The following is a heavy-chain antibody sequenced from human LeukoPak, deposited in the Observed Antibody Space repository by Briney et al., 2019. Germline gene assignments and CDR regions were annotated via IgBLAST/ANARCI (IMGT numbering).Heavy chain of an antibody. CDR3: ATAMAYGSGSYSDYYYYGMDV. D-gene: IGHD3-10*01. V-gene: IGHV1-8*01. Sequence: ASVKVSCKASGYTFTSYDINWVRQAPGQGLEWMGWMNPNSGNTGYAQKFKGRVTMTRNTSISTAYMELSNLRSEDTAVYYCATAMAYGSGSYSDYYYYGMDVWGQGTTVTVSS. CDR2: MNPNSGNT. CDR1: GYTFTSYD. J-gene: IGHJ6*02.